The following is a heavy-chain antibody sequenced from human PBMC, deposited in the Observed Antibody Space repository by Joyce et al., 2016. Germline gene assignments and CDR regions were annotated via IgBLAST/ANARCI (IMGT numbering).Heavy chain of an antibody. CDR2: ISHDGGNQ. D-gene: IGHD1-1*01. J-gene: IGHJ4*02. CDR3: ARDLQIQLWSGLGY. CDR1: GFTFRYYA. V-gene: IGHV3-30-3*01. Sequence: QVQLVESGGGVVQPGRSLRLSCAAPGFTFRYYAMYWVRQAPGTGLEWVALISHDGGNQYYAGSGKGRFTISRDNSKNTMDLQMNSLRADDTAVYYCARDLQIQLWSGLGYWGQGTLVTVSS.